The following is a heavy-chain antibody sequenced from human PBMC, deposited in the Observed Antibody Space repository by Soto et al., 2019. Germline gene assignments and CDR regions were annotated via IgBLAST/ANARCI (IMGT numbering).Heavy chain of an antibody. V-gene: IGHV4-30-4*01. CDR1: GGSISSGYYY. CDR3: ASEYCGGDCYSLYYFDY. J-gene: IGHJ4*02. Sequence: QVQLQESGPGLVKPSQTLSPTRTVSGGSISSGYYYWSWIRQPPGEGLGWIGYIYYSGSTYYNPFLKSRVTISVDTSKNQFSLKLSSVTAADTAVYYCASEYCGGDCYSLYYFDYWGQGTLVTVSS. D-gene: IGHD2-21*02. CDR2: IYYSGST.